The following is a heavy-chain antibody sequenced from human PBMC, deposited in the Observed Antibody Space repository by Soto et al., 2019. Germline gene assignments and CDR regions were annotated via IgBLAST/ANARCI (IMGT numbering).Heavy chain of an antibody. D-gene: IGHD6-13*01. J-gene: IGHJ4*02. CDR1: GFTFSDYH. V-gene: IGHV3-72*01. CDR3: VGSLQY. CDR2: ARNDPRARTT. Sequence: EMQLVESGGGLVQPGGSLRLSCAASGFTFSDYHMEWVRQAPGKGLEWIGRARNDPRARTTQHAASVRGRFITSRDDSENSLYLQMNSLKTADTAMYYCVGSLQYWGQGTLVTVSS.